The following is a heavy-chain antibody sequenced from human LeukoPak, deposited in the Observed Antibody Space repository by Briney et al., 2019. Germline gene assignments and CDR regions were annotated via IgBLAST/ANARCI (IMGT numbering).Heavy chain of an antibody. Sequence: GGSLRLSCAASGFSVRSHYMSWVRQAPGKGLEWVSVIYSGGSTYYADSVKGRFTISRDNSKNTLYLQMNSLRAEDTAVYYCARDSGYSYGSSKDYWGQGTLVTVSS. CDR3: ARDSGYSYGSSKDY. CDR2: IYSGGST. J-gene: IGHJ4*02. D-gene: IGHD5-18*01. CDR1: GFSVRSHY. V-gene: IGHV3-53*01.